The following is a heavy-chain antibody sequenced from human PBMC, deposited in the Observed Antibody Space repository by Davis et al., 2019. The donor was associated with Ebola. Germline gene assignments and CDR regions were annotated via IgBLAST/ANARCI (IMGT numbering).Heavy chain of an antibody. V-gene: IGHV3-48*02. CDR1: GFTFSSYS. Sequence: GESLKISCAASGFTFSSYSMNWVRQAPGKGLEWVSYISSSSSTIYYADSVKGRFTISRDNAKNSLYLQMNSLRDEDTAVYYCARDPGAYYYDSSGYYYAVGAFDIWGQGTMVTVSS. CDR3: ARDPGAYYYDSSGYYYAVGAFDI. J-gene: IGHJ3*02. CDR2: ISSSSSTI. D-gene: IGHD3-22*01.